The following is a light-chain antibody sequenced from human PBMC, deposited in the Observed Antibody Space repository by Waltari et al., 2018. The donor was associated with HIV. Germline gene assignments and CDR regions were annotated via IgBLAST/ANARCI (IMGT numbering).Light chain of an antibody. V-gene: IGLV2-14*03. CDR1: SSDVGGYNY. J-gene: IGLJ3*02. CDR3: NSFTSSSTWV. Sequence: QSALTQPASVSGSPGQSITISCTGTSSDVGGYNYVSWYPQHPGNASTLLIYDDSRRRSGVSTRFSCATSCNTASLTISGLQEEDEADYYCNSFTSSSTWVFGAGTKLTVL. CDR2: DDS.